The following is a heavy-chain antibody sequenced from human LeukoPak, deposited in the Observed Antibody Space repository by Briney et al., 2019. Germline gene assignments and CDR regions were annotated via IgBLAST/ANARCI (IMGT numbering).Heavy chain of an antibody. Sequence: PGRSLRLSCAASGFTFDDYAMRWVRQAPGKGLEWVSGISWNSGSIGYADSVKGRFTISRDNAKNSLYLQMNSLRAEDTALYYCAKAWGDGRAGFDIWGQGTMVTVSS. J-gene: IGHJ3*02. CDR3: AKAWGDGRAGFDI. V-gene: IGHV3-9*01. CDR1: GFTFDDYA. CDR2: ISWNSGSI. D-gene: IGHD3-10*01.